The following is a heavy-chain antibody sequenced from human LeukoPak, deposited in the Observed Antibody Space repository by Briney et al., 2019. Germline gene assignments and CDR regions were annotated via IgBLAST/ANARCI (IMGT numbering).Heavy chain of an antibody. D-gene: IGHD6-13*01. Sequence: SETLSLTCTASGGSISPYYWSWIRQPPGKGLECIGYISYSGGTSYNPSLKSRVTISVDTSKNQFSLKLSSVTAADTAVYYCARKTSSSWAFDYWGQGTLVTVSS. V-gene: IGHV4-59*01. J-gene: IGHJ4*02. CDR2: ISYSGGT. CDR3: ARKTSSSWAFDY. CDR1: GGSISPYY.